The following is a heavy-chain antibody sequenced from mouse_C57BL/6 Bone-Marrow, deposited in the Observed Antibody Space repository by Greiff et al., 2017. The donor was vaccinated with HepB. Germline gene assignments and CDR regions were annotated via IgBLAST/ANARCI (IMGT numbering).Heavy chain of an antibody. CDR2: IYPGDGDT. Sequence: VKVVESGPELVKPGASVKISCKASGYAFSSSWMNWVKQRPGKGLEWIGRIYPGDGDTNYNGKFKGKATLTADKSSSTAYMQLSSLTSEDSAVYFCARWGTPGFDYWGQGTTLTVSS. V-gene: IGHV1-82*01. CDR1: GYAFSSSW. J-gene: IGHJ2*01. D-gene: IGHD3-1*01. CDR3: ARWGTPGFDY.